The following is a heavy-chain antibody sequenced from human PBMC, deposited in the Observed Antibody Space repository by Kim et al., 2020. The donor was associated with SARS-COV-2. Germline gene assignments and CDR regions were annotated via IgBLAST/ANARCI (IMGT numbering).Heavy chain of an antibody. J-gene: IGHJ4*02. CDR1: GFIFSNYG. CDR2: ISNDGGIK. Sequence: GGSLILSCAASGFIFSNYGMHWVRQAPGKGLQWVTFISNDGGIKYYADSVKGRFTISRDNSKSTMYLQMNSLTPEDTAVYYCAKDRSATWSLDYWGQGTL. V-gene: IGHV3-30*18. D-gene: IGHD2-8*02. CDR3: AKDRSATWSLDY.